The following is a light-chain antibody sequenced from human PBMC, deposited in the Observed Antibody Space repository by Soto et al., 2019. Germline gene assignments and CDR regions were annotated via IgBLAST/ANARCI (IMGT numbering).Light chain of an antibody. CDR1: QSISNY. CDR3: QQSYSTPRT. V-gene: IGKV1-39*01. CDR2: AAS. J-gene: IGKJ1*01. Sequence: DIQMTQSPSSLSASVADRVTITCRASQSISNYLNWYQQKPGKAPKLLMYAASSLQSGVPSRFSGSGSATDFTLTISSLHPEDFATYYCQQSYSTPRTFGQGTKVEI.